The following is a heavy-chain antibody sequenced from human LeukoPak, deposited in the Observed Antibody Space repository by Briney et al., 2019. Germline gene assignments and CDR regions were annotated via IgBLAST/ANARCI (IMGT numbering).Heavy chain of an antibody. CDR3: AIRPATIQPDY. D-gene: IGHD5-12*01. V-gene: IGHV1-8*01. CDR2: MNPNSGNT. CDR1: GYTFTSYD. Sequence: GASVTVSCKASGYTFTSYDINWVRQATGQGLEWMGWMNPNSGNTGYAQKFQGRVTMTRNTSISTAYMELSSLRFEDTAVYYCAIRPATIQPDYWGQGTLVTVSS. J-gene: IGHJ4*02.